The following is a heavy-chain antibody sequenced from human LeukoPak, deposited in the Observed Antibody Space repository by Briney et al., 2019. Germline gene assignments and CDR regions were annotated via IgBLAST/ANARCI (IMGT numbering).Heavy chain of an antibody. CDR2: IYSGGST. CDR1: GFTVSSNY. CDR3: ARDPRFPDAFDI. Sequence: GGSLRLSCAASGFTVSSNYMSWVRQAPGKGLEWVSVIYSGGSTYYADSVKGRFTISRDNSKNTLYLQMNSLRAEDTAVYYCARDPRFPDAFDIWGQGTMVTVSS. J-gene: IGHJ3*02. V-gene: IGHV3-53*01. D-gene: IGHD3-10*01.